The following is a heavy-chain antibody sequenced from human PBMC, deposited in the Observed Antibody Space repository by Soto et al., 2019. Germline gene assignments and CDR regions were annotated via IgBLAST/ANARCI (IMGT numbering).Heavy chain of an antibody. CDR1: GYTFTSYG. Sequence: GASVKVSCKASGYTFTSYGISWVRQAPGQGLEWMGWISSFNGNTNYAQKVQGRVTMTTDTSTSTTYMELRSLRSDDTAVYYCARGPRYCSTTSCFSGVTWFDPWGQGTLVTGSS. CDR3: ARGPRYCSTTSCFSGVTWFDP. CDR2: ISSFNGNT. D-gene: IGHD2-2*01. V-gene: IGHV1-18*04. J-gene: IGHJ5*02.